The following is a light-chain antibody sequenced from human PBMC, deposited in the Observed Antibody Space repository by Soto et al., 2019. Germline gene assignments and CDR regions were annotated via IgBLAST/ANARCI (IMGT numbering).Light chain of an antibody. Sequence: QSALTQPASVSGSPGQSITISCTGTSSDVGGYNYVSWYQQHPGKAPKPMIYDVSNRPSGVSNRFSGSKSGNTASLTISGLQAEDEADYYCSSYTISSTLVVFGGGTKLTVL. J-gene: IGLJ2*01. CDR3: SSYTISSTLVV. V-gene: IGLV2-14*01. CDR1: SSDVGGYNY. CDR2: DVS.